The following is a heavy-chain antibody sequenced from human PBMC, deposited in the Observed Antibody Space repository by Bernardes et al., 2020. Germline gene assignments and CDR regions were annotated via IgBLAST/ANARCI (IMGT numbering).Heavy chain of an antibody. CDR2: ISWDGGST. J-gene: IGHJ4*02. CDR3: AKGIVATPSRAYCGGDCYLFDY. Sequence: GGSLRLSCAGSGFTFSGSAIHWVRQAPGKGLEWVSLISWDGGSTYYADSVKGRFTISRDNSKNSLYLQMNSLRTEDTALYYCAKGIVATPSRAYCGGDCYLFDYWGQGTLVTVSS. CDR1: GFTFSGSA. D-gene: IGHD2-21*01. V-gene: IGHV3-43*01.